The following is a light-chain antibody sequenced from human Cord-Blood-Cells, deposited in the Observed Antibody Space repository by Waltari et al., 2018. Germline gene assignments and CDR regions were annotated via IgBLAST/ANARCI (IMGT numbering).Light chain of an antibody. J-gene: IGKJ1*01. V-gene: IGKV1-13*02. CDR3: EQFNSYPQT. Sequence: AIQLTQSPSSLSASVGDRVTITCRASQGISSAFAWYQQKPGKCPKLLIYDASSLESGVPSRWRGSGSGTDFTLTIRSLQPEDFATYDGEQFNSYPQTFGQGTKVEIK. CDR1: QGISSA. CDR2: DAS.